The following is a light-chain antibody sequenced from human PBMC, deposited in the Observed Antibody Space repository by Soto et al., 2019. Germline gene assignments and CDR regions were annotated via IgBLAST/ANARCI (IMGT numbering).Light chain of an antibody. J-gene: IGKJ1*01. Sequence: ETVMTQSPATLSVSPGERATLSCRASQSVSSNLAWYQQKPGQAPSLLIYGASARATGIPARFSGSGSGTEFTLTISSLQSEDFAVYYCQHYNNWPPWTFGQGTKVEIK. V-gene: IGKV3-15*01. CDR3: QHYNNWPPWT. CDR1: QSVSSN. CDR2: GAS.